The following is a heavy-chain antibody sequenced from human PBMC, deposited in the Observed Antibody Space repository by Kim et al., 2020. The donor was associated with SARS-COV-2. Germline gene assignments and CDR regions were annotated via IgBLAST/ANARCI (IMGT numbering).Heavy chain of an antibody. CDR1: AFSINEYW. Sequence: GGSLRLSCAASAFSINEYWMTWVRQAPGKGLEWVTNIKQDGSEEYYVDSVKGRFTISRDNAKNSLYLQMNSLRAEDTAVYFCARDLDNYANFDSWGQGTLVTVSS. J-gene: IGHJ4*02. D-gene: IGHD2-8*01. CDR2: IKQDGSEE. V-gene: IGHV3-7*01. CDR3: ARDLDNYANFDS.